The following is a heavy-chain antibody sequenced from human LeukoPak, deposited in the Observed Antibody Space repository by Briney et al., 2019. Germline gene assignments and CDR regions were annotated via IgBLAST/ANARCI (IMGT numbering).Heavy chain of an antibody. Sequence: SETLSLTCTVSGGSISSSSYYWGWIRQPPGKGLEWIGSIYYSGSTYYNPSLKSRVTISVDTSKNQFSLKLSSVTAADTAVYYCARDKAGWLRSTNFDYWGQGTLVTVSS. CDR3: ARDKAGWLRSTNFDY. V-gene: IGHV4-39*07. CDR1: GGSISSSSYY. D-gene: IGHD5-12*01. CDR2: IYYSGST. J-gene: IGHJ4*02.